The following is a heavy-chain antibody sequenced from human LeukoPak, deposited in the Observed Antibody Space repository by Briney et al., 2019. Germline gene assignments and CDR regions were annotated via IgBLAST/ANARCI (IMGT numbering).Heavy chain of an antibody. Sequence: HPGGSLRLSCAASGFTFSSYWMSWVRQAPGKGLEWVAFIRYDGSNKYYADSVKGRFTISRDNSKNTLYLQMNSLRAEDTAVYYCAKLRWVMPYDGYCSGGSCVYWGQGTLVTVSS. J-gene: IGHJ4*02. V-gene: IGHV3-30*02. D-gene: IGHD2-15*01. CDR1: GFTFSSYW. CDR3: AKLRWVMPYDGYCSGGSCVY. CDR2: IRYDGSNK.